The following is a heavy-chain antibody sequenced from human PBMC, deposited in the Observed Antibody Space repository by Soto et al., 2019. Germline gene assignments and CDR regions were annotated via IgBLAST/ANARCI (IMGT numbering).Heavy chain of an antibody. J-gene: IGHJ5*02. V-gene: IGHV3-48*01. CDR2: ISSSSSTI. CDR1: GFTFTNYA. Sequence: GGSLRLSCAASGFTFTNYAMSWVRQAPGKGLEWVSYISSSSSTIYYADSVKGRFTISRDNAKNSLYLQMNSLRAEDTAVYYCARAQTHYDFWSGYYTDAWFDPWGQGTLVTVSS. D-gene: IGHD3-3*01. CDR3: ARAQTHYDFWSGYYTDAWFDP.